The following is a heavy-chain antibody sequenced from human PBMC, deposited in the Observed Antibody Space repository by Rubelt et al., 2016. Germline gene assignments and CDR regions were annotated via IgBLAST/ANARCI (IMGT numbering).Heavy chain of an antibody. D-gene: IGHD6-19*01. J-gene: IGHJ4*02. CDR2: IYHSGST. Sequence: QVQLQESGPGLVKPSETLSLTCTVSGYSISSGYYWGWIRQPPGKGLEWIGSIYHSGSTYYNPSRKSRVTISVDTSKNQFSLKLSSVTAADTAVYYCARDHSSGWYLEGFFDYWGQGTLVTVSS. CDR1: GYSISSGYY. V-gene: IGHV4-38-2*02. CDR3: ARDHSSGWYLEGFFDY.